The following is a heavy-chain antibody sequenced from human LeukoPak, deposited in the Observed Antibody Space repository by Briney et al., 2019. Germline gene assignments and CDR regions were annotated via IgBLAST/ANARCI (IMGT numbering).Heavy chain of an antibody. V-gene: IGHV3-30-3*01. Sequence: GGSLRLSCAASGFTFSSYSMGWVRQAPGKGLEWVAVISYDGSNKYYADSVKGRFTISRDNSKNTLYLQMNSLRAEDTAVYYCARERRGARGQYFDYWGQGTLVTVSS. J-gene: IGHJ4*02. CDR3: ARERRGARGQYFDY. D-gene: IGHD1-26*01. CDR2: ISYDGSNK. CDR1: GFTFSSYS.